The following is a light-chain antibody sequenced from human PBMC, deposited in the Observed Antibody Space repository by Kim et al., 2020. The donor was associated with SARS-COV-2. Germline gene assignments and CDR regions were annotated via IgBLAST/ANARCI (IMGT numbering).Light chain of an antibody. Sequence: PGERATLPCRASQSVNSNYFAWYQQKPGQAPRLVIYGISSRATGIPDRFSGSGSGTDFSLTISRLEPEDFAVYYCQQYGSSPRTFGQGTKVDIK. CDR3: QQYGSSPRT. CDR1: QSVNSNY. CDR2: GIS. V-gene: IGKV3-20*01. J-gene: IGKJ1*01.